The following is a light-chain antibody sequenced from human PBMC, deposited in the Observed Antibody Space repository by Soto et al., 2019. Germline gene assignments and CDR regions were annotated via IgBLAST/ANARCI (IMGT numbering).Light chain of an antibody. CDR3: QTWGTGIRV. CDR1: SGHSIYA. CDR2: LNSGVSH. Sequence: QLVLTQSPSASASLGASVKLTCTLSSGHSIYAIAWHQQQPEKGPRFLMKLNSGVSHTKGDGIPDRFSGSSSGADRYLTISSLQSEDEADYYCQTWGTGIRVFGGGTKVTVL. J-gene: IGLJ2*01. V-gene: IGLV4-69*01.